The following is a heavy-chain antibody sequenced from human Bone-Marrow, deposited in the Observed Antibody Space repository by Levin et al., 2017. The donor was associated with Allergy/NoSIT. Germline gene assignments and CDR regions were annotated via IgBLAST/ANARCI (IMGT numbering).Heavy chain of an antibody. Sequence: GASVKVSCKGSGYSFSSHWIGWVRQMPGKGLEWMGIIYPGDSDTRYSPSFQGQVTISADKSSSTAYLQWSSLEASDTAMYYCARDGGLRFLEGGFDFWGQGTLVTVSS. CDR1: GYSFSSHW. J-gene: IGHJ4*02. CDR2: IYPGDSDT. CDR3: ARDGGLRFLEGGFDF. D-gene: IGHD3-3*01. V-gene: IGHV5-51*01.